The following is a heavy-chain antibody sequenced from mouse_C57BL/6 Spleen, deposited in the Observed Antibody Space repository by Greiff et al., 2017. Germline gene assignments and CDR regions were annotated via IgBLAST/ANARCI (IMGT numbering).Heavy chain of an antibody. Sequence: EVQLVESGTVLARPGASVKMSCKTSGYTFTSYWMHWVKQRPGKGLEWIGAIYTGNSDTSYNQKLKGKAKMTAVTSASTAYMELSSLTNEDSAVYYCTRDFLTVYYFDYWGQGTTLTVSS. CDR1: GYTFTSYW. CDR2: IYTGNSDT. CDR3: TRDFLTVYYFDY. D-gene: IGHD4-1*01. V-gene: IGHV1-5*01. J-gene: IGHJ2*01.